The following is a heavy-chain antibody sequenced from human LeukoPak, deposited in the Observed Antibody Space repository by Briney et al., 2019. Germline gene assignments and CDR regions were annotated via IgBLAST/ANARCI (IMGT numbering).Heavy chain of an antibody. J-gene: IGHJ4*02. D-gene: IGHD5-18*01. CDR1: GFTFSSYE. CDR3: ARDGAEYSYGVGYYFDY. CDR2: ISSSGSTI. Sequence: GGSLRLSCAASGFTFSSYEMNWVRQAPGKGPEWVSYISSSGSTIYYADSVKGRFTISRDNAKNSLYLQMNSLRAEDTAVYYCARDGAEYSYGVGYYFDYWGQGTLVTVSS. V-gene: IGHV3-48*03.